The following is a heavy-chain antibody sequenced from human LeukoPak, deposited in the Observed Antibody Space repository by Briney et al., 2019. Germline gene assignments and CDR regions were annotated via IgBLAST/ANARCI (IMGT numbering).Heavy chain of an antibody. J-gene: IGHJ5*02. CDR3: AKDPGDKDIDRWFDP. D-gene: IGHD7-27*01. CDR2: INEDGYEK. Sequence: PGGSQRLSCAATGFPLTTYWMSWVRQAPGKGLEWVANINEDGYEKYYVGSVKGRFTISRDNAKNSLYLHMSGLRVEDTAVYYCAKDPGDKDIDRWFDPWGQGTLVTVSS. CDR1: GFPLTTYW. V-gene: IGHV3-7*03.